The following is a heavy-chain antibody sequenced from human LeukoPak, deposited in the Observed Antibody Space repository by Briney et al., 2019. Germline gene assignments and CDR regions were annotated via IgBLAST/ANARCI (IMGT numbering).Heavy chain of an antibody. CDR3: AREIAGDLYSPNYFDY. V-gene: IGHV3-30-3*01. Sequence: GRSLRLSCAASGFTFSSYAMHWVRQAPGKGLEWVAVISYDGSNKYYADSVKGRFTISRDNSKNTLYLQMNSLRAEDTAVYYCAREIAGDLYSPNYFDYWGQGTLVTVSS. CDR2: ISYDGSNK. D-gene: IGHD3-10*01. J-gene: IGHJ4*02. CDR1: GFTFSSYA.